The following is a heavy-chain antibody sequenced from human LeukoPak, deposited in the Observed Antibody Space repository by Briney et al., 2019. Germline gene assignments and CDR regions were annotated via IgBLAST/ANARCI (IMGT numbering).Heavy chain of an antibody. V-gene: IGHV3-21*01. Sequence: GGSLRLSCAASGFTFSSYSMNWVRQAPGKGLEWVSSISSSSSYIYYADSVKGRFTISRDNAKNSLYLQMNSLRAEDTAVYYCAKDPRGASTTYFDYWGQGTLVTVSS. J-gene: IGHJ4*02. CDR2: ISSSSSYI. CDR1: GFTFSSYS. D-gene: IGHD1-14*01. CDR3: AKDPRGASTTYFDY.